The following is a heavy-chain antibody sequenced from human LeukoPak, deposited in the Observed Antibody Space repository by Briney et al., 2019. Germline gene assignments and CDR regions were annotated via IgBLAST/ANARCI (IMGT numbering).Heavy chain of an antibody. CDR3: ARGKWSTRH. J-gene: IGHJ4*02. CDR2: ISSSSTYI. CDR1: GFTFSAYY. Sequence: PGGSLRLSCAASGFTFSAYYMNWVSQAPGKGLEWVSSISSSSTYIKYADSVKGRFTISRDNAKNSLYLQMNSLRAEDTAVYYCARGKWSTRHWGQGTLVTVSS. D-gene: IGHD2-15*01. V-gene: IGHV3-21*01.